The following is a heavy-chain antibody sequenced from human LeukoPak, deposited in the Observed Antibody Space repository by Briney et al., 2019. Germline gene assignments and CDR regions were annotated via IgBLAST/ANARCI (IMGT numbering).Heavy chain of an antibody. D-gene: IGHD4-17*01. CDR2: ISSHTGDT. CDR1: GYVFTSYG. CDR3: ARDVRRLQLSTYFFDF. Sequence: ASVKVSCKASGYVFTSYGLSWVRQAPGQGLEWMGWISSHTGDTRYAQRFQDRVTMTTDISTTTAYLDLRSLRFDDTAVYYCARDVRRLQLSTYFFDFWGQGTLVSVSS. J-gene: IGHJ4*02. V-gene: IGHV1-18*01.